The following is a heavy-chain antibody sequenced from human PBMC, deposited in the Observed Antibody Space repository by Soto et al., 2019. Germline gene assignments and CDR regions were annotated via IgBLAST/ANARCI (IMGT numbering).Heavy chain of an antibody. CDR2: ISRSSSTI. D-gene: IGHD6-13*01. CDR3: ARTGIEASGTMYGMDV. Sequence: EVQLVESGGGLVQPGGSLRLSCAASGFIFSKYILNWVRQAPGKGLEWISSISRSSSTIYYAESVKGRFTISRDNAKNSLSLEMNSLRDEDTAVYYCARTGIEASGTMYGMDVWGPGATVTVSS. J-gene: IGHJ6*02. CDR1: GFIFSKYI. V-gene: IGHV3-48*02.